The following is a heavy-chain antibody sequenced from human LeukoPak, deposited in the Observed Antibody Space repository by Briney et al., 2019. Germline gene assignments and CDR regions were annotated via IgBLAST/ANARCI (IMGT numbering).Heavy chain of an antibody. Sequence: GGSLRLSCAASGFTFSNYAMSWVRQAPGKGLEWVSTISNANGDTYYADSVKGRFTISRDNSKTTLYLPMNSLTGEDTAIYYCAKATGNLGNWGQGTLVTLSS. CDR2: ISNANGDT. V-gene: IGHV3-23*01. CDR3: AKATGNLGN. CDR1: GFTFSNYA. J-gene: IGHJ4*02. D-gene: IGHD1-1*01.